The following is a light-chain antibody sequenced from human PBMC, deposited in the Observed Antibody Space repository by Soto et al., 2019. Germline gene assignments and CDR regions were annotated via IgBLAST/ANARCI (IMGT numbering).Light chain of an antibody. J-gene: IGKJ5*01. CDR3: QQRSNWPSIT. Sequence: DIVMTQSPDSLSVSLGERATINCKSSQSVVDSSNNKNYLAWYQQKAGQPPKLLIYWASTRESGVPDRFSGSGSGTDFTLTISSLEPADFAVYYCQQRSNWPSITFGQGTRLEIK. V-gene: IGKV4-1*01. CDR1: QSVVDSSNNKNY. CDR2: WAS.